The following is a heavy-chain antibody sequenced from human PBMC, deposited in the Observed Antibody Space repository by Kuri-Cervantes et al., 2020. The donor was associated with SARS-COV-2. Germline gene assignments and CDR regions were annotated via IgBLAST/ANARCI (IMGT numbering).Heavy chain of an antibody. CDR2: IYYSGST. D-gene: IGHD6-25*01. V-gene: IGHV4-39*07. Sequence: GSLRLSCTVSGGPISSSSYYWGWIRQPPGKGLEWIGSIYYSGSTYYNPSLKSRVTMSLDRSKNQFSLKLSSLTAADTAVYYCARVVQWRLLSDDYYYMDVWGKGTTVTVSS. J-gene: IGHJ6*03. CDR3: ARVVQWRLLSDDYYYMDV. CDR1: GGPISSSSYY.